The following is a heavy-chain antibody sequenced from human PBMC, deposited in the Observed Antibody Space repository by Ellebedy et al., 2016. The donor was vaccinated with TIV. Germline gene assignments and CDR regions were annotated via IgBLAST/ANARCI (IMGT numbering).Heavy chain of an antibody. CDR1: GYSISGGYY. Sequence: SETLSLXXTVSGYSISGGYYWGWIRQTPGKGLEWIGSMYHSGSTYYNPSLKSRVTMSVDTSKNQLSLKVNSVTAADTGVYYCARMRSYGFSTPAYWGQGTLVTVSS. D-gene: IGHD3-16*01. CDR3: ARMRSYGFSTPAY. CDR2: MYHSGST. J-gene: IGHJ4*02. V-gene: IGHV4-38-2*02.